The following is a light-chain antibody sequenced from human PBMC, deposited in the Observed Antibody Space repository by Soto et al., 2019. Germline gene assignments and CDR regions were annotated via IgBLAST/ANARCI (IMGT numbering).Light chain of an antibody. CDR3: QQTDTTPIT. Sequence: IQMTQAPASLSSSVGYRVTITCRATESISRYLNWYQQKPGKAPKLLIYAASSLQSGVPSRFSGSGSGTDFTLTISSLQPEDFATYFCQQTDTTPITFGQGTRLEV. J-gene: IGKJ5*01. CDR1: ESISRY. CDR2: AAS. V-gene: IGKV1-39*01.